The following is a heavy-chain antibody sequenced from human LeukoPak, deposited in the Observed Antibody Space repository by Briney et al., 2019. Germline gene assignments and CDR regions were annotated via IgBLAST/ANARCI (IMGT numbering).Heavy chain of an antibody. CDR3: ARGEYSSSSDYMDV. CDR1: GGSISSGSYY. Sequence: SETLSLTCTVSGGSISSGSYYWGWIRQPPGKGLEWIGCIYYSGSTYSNPSLKSRVTISVDTSKNQFSLKLSSVTAADTAVYYCARGEYSSSSDYMDVWGKGTTVTVSS. V-gene: IGHV4-39*07. CDR2: IYYSGST. J-gene: IGHJ6*03. D-gene: IGHD6-6*01.